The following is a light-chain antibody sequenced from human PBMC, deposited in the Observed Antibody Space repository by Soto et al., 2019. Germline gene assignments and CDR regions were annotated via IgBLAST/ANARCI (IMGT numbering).Light chain of an antibody. CDR2: SGS. J-gene: IGKJ1*01. Sequence: IQMTQSPSTLSASVGDSVSLTCRASQNINMWLAWYQQKPGKAPNLLIYSGSSLESGVPSRFSGSGSGTEFTLTISSLQPDEFATYYCQHYNSYSEAFGQGTKVDIK. CDR3: QHYNSYSEA. CDR1: QNINMW. V-gene: IGKV1-5*01.